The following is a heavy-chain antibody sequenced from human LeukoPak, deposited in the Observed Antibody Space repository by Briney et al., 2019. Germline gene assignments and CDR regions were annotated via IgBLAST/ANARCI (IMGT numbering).Heavy chain of an antibody. J-gene: IGHJ3*02. D-gene: IGHD1-26*01. CDR1: GGSISSGGYS. CDR2: IYHSGST. CDR3: ASHPLVGATDDDAFDI. Sequence: SQTLSLTCAVSGGSISSGGYSWSWLRPPPGKALEWIGYIYHSGSTYYNPSLKSRVTISVDTSKNQFSLKLSSVTAADTAVYYCASHPLVGATDDDAFDIWGQGTMVTVSS. V-gene: IGHV4-30-2*05.